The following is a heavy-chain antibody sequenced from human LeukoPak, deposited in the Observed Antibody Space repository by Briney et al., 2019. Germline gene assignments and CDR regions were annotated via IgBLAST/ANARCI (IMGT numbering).Heavy chain of an antibody. V-gene: IGHV3-53*01. J-gene: IGHJ3*02. Sequence: SGGSLRLSCAASGFTVSSNYMSWVRQAPGKGLEWVSVIYSGGSTYYADSVKGRFTISRDNSKNTLYLQMNSLRAEDTAVYYCARPRLEYCSGGSCFDAFDIWGQGTMVTVSS. CDR2: IYSGGST. CDR3: ARPRLEYCSGGSCFDAFDI. CDR1: GFTVSSNY. D-gene: IGHD2-15*01.